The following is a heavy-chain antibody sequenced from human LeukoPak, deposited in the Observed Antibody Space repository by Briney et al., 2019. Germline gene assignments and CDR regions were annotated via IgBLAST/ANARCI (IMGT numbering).Heavy chain of an antibody. Sequence: GGSLRLSCAASGFTFSSYAMSWVRQAPGKGLEWVSAISGSGGSTYYADSVKGRFTISRDNSKNTLYLQMNSLRAEDTAVYYCAKTHRGGTVGLTNGAFDIWGQGTMVTVSS. CDR2: ISGSGGST. CDR3: AKTHRGGTVGLTNGAFDI. V-gene: IGHV3-23*01. D-gene: IGHD3/OR15-3a*01. J-gene: IGHJ3*02. CDR1: GFTFSSYA.